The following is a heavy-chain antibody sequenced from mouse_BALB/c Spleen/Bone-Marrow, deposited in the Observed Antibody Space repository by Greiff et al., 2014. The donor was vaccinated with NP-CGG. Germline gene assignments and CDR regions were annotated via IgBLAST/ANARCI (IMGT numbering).Heavy chain of an antibody. CDR2: INPSNGRT. CDR1: GYTFTTYW. V-gene: IGHV1S81*02. J-gene: IGHJ3*01. D-gene: IGHD2-1*01. CDR3: ARGDGKYAFAY. Sequence: ESGAELVKPGASVKLSCKASGYTFTTYWMQWVKQRPGQGLERIGEINPSNGRTNYNEKFKRKATLTVDKSSSTAYMQLSSLTSEDSAVYYCARGDGKYAFAYWGQGTLVTVSA.